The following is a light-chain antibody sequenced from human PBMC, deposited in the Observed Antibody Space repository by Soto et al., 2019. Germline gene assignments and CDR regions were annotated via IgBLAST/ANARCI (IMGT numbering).Light chain of an antibody. V-gene: IGKV3-11*01. CDR2: DAS. Sequence: EIVMTQSPATLSVSPGERVTLSRRASQSVSSYLAWYQQKAGQAPRLLIYDASNRATGIPARFSGSGSGTDFTLTISSLEPEDFAVYYCQQRSNWVTFGQGTRLEIK. CDR1: QSVSSY. CDR3: QQRSNWVT. J-gene: IGKJ5*01.